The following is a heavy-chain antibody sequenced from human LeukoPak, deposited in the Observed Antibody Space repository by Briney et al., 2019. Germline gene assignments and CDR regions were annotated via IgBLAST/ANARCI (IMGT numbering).Heavy chain of an antibody. J-gene: IGHJ3*02. D-gene: IGHD6-19*01. CDR2: IIPIFGTA. Sequence: SVKVSCKASRGTFSSYAISWVRQAPGQGLEWMGGIIPIFGTANYAQKFQGRVTITADESTSTAYMELSSLRSEDTAVYYCARGSRTVAGTSYDAFDIWGQGTMVTVSS. CDR3: ARGSRTVAGTSYDAFDI. V-gene: IGHV1-69*13. CDR1: RGTFSSYA.